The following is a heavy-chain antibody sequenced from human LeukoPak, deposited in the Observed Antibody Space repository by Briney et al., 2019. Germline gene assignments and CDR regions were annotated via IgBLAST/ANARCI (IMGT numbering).Heavy chain of an antibody. CDR2: INPSGGST. D-gene: IGHD3-22*01. CDR1: GYIFTSYF. V-gene: IGHV1-46*01. J-gene: IGHJ4*02. Sequence: ASVKVSCKASGYIFTSYFMHWVRQAPGQGLEWMGLINPSGGSTRYAQEFQGRVTMTRDMSTSTVYMELSSLRSEDTAVYYCAIGSGYYYYWGQGTLVTVSS. CDR3: AIGSGYYYY.